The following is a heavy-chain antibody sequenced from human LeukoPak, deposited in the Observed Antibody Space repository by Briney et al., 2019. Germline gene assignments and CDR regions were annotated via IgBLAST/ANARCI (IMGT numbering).Heavy chain of an antibody. J-gene: IGHJ6*03. CDR1: GGSISSGSYY. D-gene: IGHD1/OR15-1a*01. CDR3: ARDVTGTTYYYYYMDV. CDR2: IYTSGST. V-gene: IGHV4-61*02. Sequence: SQTLSLTCTVSGGSISSGSYYWSWIRQPAGKGLEWIGRIYTSGSTNYNPSLKSRVTMSVDTSKSQFSLKLSSVTAADTAVYYCARDVTGTTYYYYYMDVWGKGTTVTVSS.